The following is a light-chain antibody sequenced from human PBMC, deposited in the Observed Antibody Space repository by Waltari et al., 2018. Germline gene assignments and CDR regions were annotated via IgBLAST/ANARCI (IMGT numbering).Light chain of an antibody. Sequence: DIQMTQSPSTLSASVGDRVTITCRASQSISVWLAWYQQKPGRAPTLLLYKASTLESGVPSRFSGSGSDREFTLTISSLQPDDSATYYCHQSNNYPLTFGGGTKVEV. V-gene: IGKV1-5*03. J-gene: IGKJ4*01. CDR2: KAS. CDR1: QSISVW. CDR3: HQSNNYPLT.